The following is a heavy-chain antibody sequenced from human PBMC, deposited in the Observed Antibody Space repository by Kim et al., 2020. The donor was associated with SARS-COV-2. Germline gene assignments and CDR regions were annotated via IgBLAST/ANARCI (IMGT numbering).Heavy chain of an antibody. Sequence: GGSLRLSCSASGFTFSSYAMDWVRQAPGKGLEYVSAISSNGGSTYYAGSVRGRFTISRDNSKKTLYLQMSSLRPEDTAVYYCVKCGDYYQYGMDVWGQGTTVTVS. CDR3: VKCGDYYQYGMDV. V-gene: IGHV3-64D*09. J-gene: IGHJ6*02. CDR2: ISSNGGST. CDR1: GFTFSSYA. D-gene: IGHD2-21*01.